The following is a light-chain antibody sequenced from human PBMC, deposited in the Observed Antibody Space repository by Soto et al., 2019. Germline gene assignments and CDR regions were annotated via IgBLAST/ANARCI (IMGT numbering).Light chain of an antibody. CDR2: KAP. CDR1: QSINIC. Sequence: DIEMTQSPSTLSASLGDRVTITCRATQSINICLAWYHQKPGTAPKLLISKAPSFDNGVPSRFSGSGSGTEFILTISSLQPEDFATYYCQQYIASPPTFGQGTKLEIK. CDR3: QQYIASPPT. V-gene: IGKV1-5*03. J-gene: IGKJ2*01.